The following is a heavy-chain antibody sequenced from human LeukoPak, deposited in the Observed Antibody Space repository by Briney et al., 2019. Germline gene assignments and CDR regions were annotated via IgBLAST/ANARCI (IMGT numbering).Heavy chain of an antibody. CDR2: INPNSGGT. V-gene: IGHV1-2*04. D-gene: IGHD1-26*01. CDR1: GYTFTGYY. CDR3: AREVGATPAYYFDY. J-gene: IGHJ4*02. Sequence: ASVKASCKASGYTFTGYYMHWVRQAPGQGLEWMGWINPNSGGTNYAQKFQGWVTMTRDTSISTAYMELSRLRSDDTAVYYCAREVGATPAYYFDYWGQGTLVTVSS.